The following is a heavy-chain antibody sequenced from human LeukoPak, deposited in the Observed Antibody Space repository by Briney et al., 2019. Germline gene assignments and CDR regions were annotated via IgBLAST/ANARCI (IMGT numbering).Heavy chain of an antibody. Sequence: GGSLRLSCAASGFTFSSHAMSWVRQAPGKGLEWVSAISDGGGTTFYADSVKGRFAISRDNSKNTLFLQMNSLRAEDTALYYCAKRPSSSTTGSASAFDIWSQGTMVTVSS. CDR1: GFTFSSHA. CDR3: AKRPSSSTTGSASAFDI. V-gene: IGHV3-23*01. J-gene: IGHJ3*02. D-gene: IGHD2-2*01. CDR2: ISDGGGTT.